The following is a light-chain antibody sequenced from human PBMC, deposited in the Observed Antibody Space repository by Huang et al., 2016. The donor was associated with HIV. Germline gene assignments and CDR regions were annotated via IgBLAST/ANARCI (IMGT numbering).Light chain of an antibody. Sequence: EIVMTQSPVTLSVSPGERATLSCRASQSVSSNLAWYQQNPGQAPRLLIYGASTRATGVPARCSGSGSGTEFTLTISSLQSEDFALYYCQQYNNWPPITFGQGTRLEIK. J-gene: IGKJ5*01. CDR1: QSVSSN. CDR3: QQYNNWPPIT. CDR2: GAS. V-gene: IGKV3-15*01.